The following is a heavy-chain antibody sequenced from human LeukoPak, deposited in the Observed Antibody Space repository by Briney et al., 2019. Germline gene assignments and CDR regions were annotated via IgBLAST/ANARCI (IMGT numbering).Heavy chain of an antibody. J-gene: IGHJ6*02. CDR1: GYTFTGYY. V-gene: IGHV1-2*02. CDR2: INPNSGGT. CDR3: AGRLRGNYYYYYGMDV. Sequence: GASVKVSCKASGYTFTGYYMHWVRQAPGQGLEWMGWINPNSGGTNYAQKFQGRVTMTRDTSISTAYMELSRLRSDDTAVYYCAGRLRGNYYYYYGMDVWGQRTTVTVSS. D-gene: IGHD4-17*01.